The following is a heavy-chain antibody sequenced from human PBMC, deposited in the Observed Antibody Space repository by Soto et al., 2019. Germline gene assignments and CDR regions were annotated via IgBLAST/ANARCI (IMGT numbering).Heavy chain of an antibody. CDR2: LSGSGDKT. D-gene: IGHD2-15*01. CDR1: GFTFDTYA. V-gene: IGHV3-23*01. Sequence: EVQLLESGGGLVQPGGSLRLSCTTSGFTFDTYAMSWVRQAPGKGLEWVSGLSGSGDKTYYADSVRGRFTISRDTSKNTLYLQIHSLRTDDTAVYHCARLECSGGSCYSGRLIDYHQYYMDVWGKGTTFTVS. J-gene: IGHJ6*03. CDR3: ARLECSGGSCYSGRLIDYHQYYMDV.